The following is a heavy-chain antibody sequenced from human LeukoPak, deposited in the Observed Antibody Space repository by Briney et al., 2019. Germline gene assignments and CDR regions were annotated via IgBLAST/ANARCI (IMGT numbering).Heavy chain of an antibody. CDR2: IMPLFGTA. CDR3: ARDVHGDYGSGWFDP. V-gene: IGHV1-69*05. J-gene: IGHJ5*02. D-gene: IGHD4-17*01. Sequence: SVKVSCKTSGGTFNNSAISWVRQAPGQGLGWLGGIMPLFGTAGYAQKFQGRVSITKDESTRTVYLELTSLTSDDTAVYYCARDVHGDYGSGWFDPWGQGTLVSVSS. CDR1: GGTFNNSA.